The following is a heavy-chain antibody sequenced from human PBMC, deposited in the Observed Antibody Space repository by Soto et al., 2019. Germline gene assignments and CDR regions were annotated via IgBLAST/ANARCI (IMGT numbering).Heavy chain of an antibody. CDR1: GFTFSTFN. Sequence: GGSLRLSCAASGFTFSTFNMNWVRQAPGKGLEWVSSISSGRTYMYYADSVKGRFTISRDNTKNSLYLQMSNLRGEDTAIYYCARDRYFDYWGQGTLVTVSS. D-gene: IGHD2-15*01. J-gene: IGHJ4*02. CDR3: ARDRYFDY. V-gene: IGHV3-21*01. CDR2: ISSGRTYM.